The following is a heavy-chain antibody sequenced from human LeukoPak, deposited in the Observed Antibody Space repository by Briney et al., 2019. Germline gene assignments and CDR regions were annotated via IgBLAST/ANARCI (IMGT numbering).Heavy chain of an antibody. V-gene: IGHV4-39*07. CDR2: IYYSGST. D-gene: IGHD3-22*01. J-gene: IGHJ4*02. CDR1: GGSISSSSYY. Sequence: SETLSLTCTVSGGSISSSSYYWGWIRQPPGKGLEWIGSIYYSGSTYYNPSLKSRVTISVDTSKNQFSLKLSSVTAADTAVYYGARDRITMIVVVGAFDYWGQGTLVTVSS. CDR3: ARDRITMIVVVGAFDY.